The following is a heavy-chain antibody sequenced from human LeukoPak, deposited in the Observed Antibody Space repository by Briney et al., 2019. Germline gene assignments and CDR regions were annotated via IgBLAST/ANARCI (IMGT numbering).Heavy chain of an antibody. V-gene: IGHV1-2*02. D-gene: IGHD2-2*01. J-gene: IGHJ5*02. Sequence: ASVKVSCKASGYTFTGYYMHWVRQAPGQGLEWMGWINPNSGGTNYAQKFQGRVTMTRDTSISTAYMELSRLRSDDTAVYYCARSYCSSTSCYYAWFDPWGQGTLVTVSS. CDR2: INPNSGGT. CDR1: GYTFTGYY. CDR3: ARSYCSSTSCYYAWFDP.